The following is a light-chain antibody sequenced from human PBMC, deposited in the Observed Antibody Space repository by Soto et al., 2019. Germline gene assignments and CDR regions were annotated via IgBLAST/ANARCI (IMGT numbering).Light chain of an antibody. CDR1: SSDIGAYDY. V-gene: IGLV2-14*01. J-gene: IGLJ1*01. CDR3: SSYTSSSTPYV. CDR2: DVT. Sequence: QSVLTQPASVSGSPGQSITISCTGSSSDIGAYDYVSWYLQLPANVPKLMIFDVTNRPLGVSVRFSGSKSGNTASLTISCLQTEDEADYYCSSYTSSSTPYVFGTGTKVTVL.